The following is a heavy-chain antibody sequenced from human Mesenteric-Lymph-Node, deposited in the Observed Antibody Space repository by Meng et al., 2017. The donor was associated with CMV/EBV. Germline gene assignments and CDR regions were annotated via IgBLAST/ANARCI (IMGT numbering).Heavy chain of an antibody. V-gene: IGHV3-74*01. J-gene: IGHJ4*02. D-gene: IGHD2-15*01. CDR3: ASAGGSWLLFDY. CDR1: GFTFTSYW. Sequence: GGSLRLSCAASGFTFTSYWMHWVRQAPGKGLVWVSRINSDGSSISYADSVKGRFTISRDNAKNTLYLQMNSLRAEDTAVYYCASAGGSWLLFDYRGQGTLVTVSS. CDR2: INSDGSSI.